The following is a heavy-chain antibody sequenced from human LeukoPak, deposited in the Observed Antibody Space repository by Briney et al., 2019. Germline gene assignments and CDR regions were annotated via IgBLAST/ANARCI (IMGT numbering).Heavy chain of an antibody. CDR2: IYTSGST. CDR1: GGSISSGSYY. D-gene: IGHD3-9*01. Sequence: SETLSLTCTVCGGSISSGSYYWSWIRQPAGKGLEWIGRIYTSGSTNYNPSLKSRVTISVDTSKNQFSLKLSSVTAADTAVYYCARGLTGYSLGNWFDPWGQGTLVTVSS. V-gene: IGHV4-61*02. J-gene: IGHJ5*02. CDR3: ARGLTGYSLGNWFDP.